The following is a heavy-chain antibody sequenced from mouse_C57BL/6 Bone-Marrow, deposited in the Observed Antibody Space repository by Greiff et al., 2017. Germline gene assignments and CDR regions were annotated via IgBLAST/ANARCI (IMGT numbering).Heavy chain of an antibody. CDR3: ARSPLLLRFHYVDC. J-gene: IGHJ2*01. Sequence: VQLQQSGAELVRPGTSVKMSCKASGYTFTNYWIGWVKQRPGHGLEWIGDIYPGGGYTNYNEKVKGKATLSADKSSSTAYMQISSLTSEDSAIYYCARSPLLLRFHYVDCWGRGTTLTVSA. CDR1: GYTFTNYW. V-gene: IGHV1-63*01. CDR2: IYPGGGYT. D-gene: IGHD1-1*01.